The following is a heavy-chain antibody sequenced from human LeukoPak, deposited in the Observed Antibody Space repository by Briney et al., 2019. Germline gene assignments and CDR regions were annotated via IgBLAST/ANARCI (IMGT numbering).Heavy chain of an antibody. D-gene: IGHD4-17*01. CDR1: GGALSNYY. J-gene: IGHJ4*02. CDR2: ITHHGST. V-gene: IGHV4-34*01. Sequence: KPSETLSLTCAVYGGALSNYYLSWVRQPPGKGLEWIGEITHHGSTNYNPSLKSRVTISVDTSKNQFSLKLSSVAAADTAVYYCAPIFGDYSDFDSWGQGTLVTVSS. CDR3: APIFGDYSDFDS.